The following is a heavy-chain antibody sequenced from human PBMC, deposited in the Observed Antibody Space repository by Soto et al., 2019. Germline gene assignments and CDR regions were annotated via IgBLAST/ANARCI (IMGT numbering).Heavy chain of an antibody. CDR2: ISNSGTT. V-gene: IGHV4-30-4*01. D-gene: IGHD4-17*01. CDR1: GGSVSSDSYN. J-gene: IGHJ5*02. CDR3: AREGVQSLTTVTTPGFDP. Sequence: QVQLQESGPGLVKPSQTLSLTCSVSGGSVSSDSYNWSWLRQPPGKGLEWVGYISNSGTTNYNPSLKSRLTVSLDTSMNQFSLKLSSVTAADTAVYYCAREGVQSLTTVTTPGFDPWGQAILVTVSS.